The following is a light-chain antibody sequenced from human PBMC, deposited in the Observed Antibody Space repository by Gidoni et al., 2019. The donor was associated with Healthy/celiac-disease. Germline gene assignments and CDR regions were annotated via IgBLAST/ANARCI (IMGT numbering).Light chain of an antibody. CDR3: AAWDDSLSGYV. CDR1: SSNIGSNY. J-gene: IGLJ1*01. Sequence: QSVLTQPPSASGTPGQRVTSSCSGSSSNIGSNYVYWYQQLPGTAPKLLIYRNNQRPSGVPVRFSGSKSGTSASLAISGLRSEDEADYYCAAWDDSLSGYVFGTGTKVTVL. CDR2: RNN. V-gene: IGLV1-47*01.